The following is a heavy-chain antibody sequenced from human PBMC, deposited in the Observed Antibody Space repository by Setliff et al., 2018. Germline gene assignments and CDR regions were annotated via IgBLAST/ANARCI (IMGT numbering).Heavy chain of an antibody. J-gene: IGHJ3*02. V-gene: IGHV4-31*03. Sequence: PSETLSLTCTVSGGSISSGGYYWSWIRQHPGKGLEWIGYIYYSGSTYYNPSLKSRVTISVDTSKNQFSLKLSSVTAADTVVYYCARVALVVVIRNAFDIWGQGTMVTVSS. CDR1: GGSISSGGYY. CDR3: ARVALVVVIRNAFDI. CDR2: IYYSGST. D-gene: IGHD2-21*01.